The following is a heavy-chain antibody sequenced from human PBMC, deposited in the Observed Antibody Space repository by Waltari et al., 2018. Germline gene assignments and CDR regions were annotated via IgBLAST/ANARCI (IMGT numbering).Heavy chain of an antibody. CDR2: MKQDGTEE. J-gene: IGHJ4*01. D-gene: IGHD3-3*01. Sequence: EVQVVESGGGLVQPGGSLRLSCAASGFTFSSYSMSWVRQAPGKGLEWVANMKQDGTEEYSRNSVKGRFSLSRDSAKNSVFLQMNSLLVEDTAVYYCARWRGRQSEYDNWGHGTLVTVSP. CDR3: ARWRGRQSEYDN. CDR1: GFTFSSYS. V-gene: IGHV3-7*01.